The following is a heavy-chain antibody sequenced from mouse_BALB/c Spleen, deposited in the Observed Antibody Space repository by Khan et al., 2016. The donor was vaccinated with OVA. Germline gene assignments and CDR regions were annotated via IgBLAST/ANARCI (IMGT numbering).Heavy chain of an antibody. V-gene: IGHV1-4*01. J-gene: IGHJ3*01. Sequence: QVRLQQSGAELARPGASVKMSCKASGYTFTSYTMHWVKQRPGQGLEWIGYISPSSGYTNYNQKFKDKATLTADKSSSTAYMQLSSLTSEDSAVYYCAKEGAYYGSDCWFDYWGQGTLVTVAA. CDR2: ISPSSGYT. CDR1: GYTFTSYT. D-gene: IGHD2-14*01. CDR3: AKEGAYYGSDCWFDY.